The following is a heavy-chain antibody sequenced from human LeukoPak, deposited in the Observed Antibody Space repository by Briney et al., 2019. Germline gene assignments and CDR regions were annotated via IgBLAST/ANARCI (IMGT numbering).Heavy chain of an antibody. D-gene: IGHD2-15*01. V-gene: IGHV4-59*01. CDR3: AREVGYCSGGSCYSYFDY. CDR1: GGSISSYY. J-gene: IGHJ4*02. CDR2: IYYSGST. Sequence: PSETLSLTCTVSGGSISSYYWSWIRQPPGKGLEWIGYIYYSGSTNYNASLTNRVTISVDTSKNQLSLKLSSVTAADTAVYYCAREVGYCSGGSCYSYFDYWGQGTLVTVSS.